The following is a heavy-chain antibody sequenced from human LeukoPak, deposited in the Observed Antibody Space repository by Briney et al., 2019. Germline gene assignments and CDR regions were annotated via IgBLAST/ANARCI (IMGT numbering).Heavy chain of an antibody. Sequence: EGXSRLRGSGDRTFFPHSLNGPFPLSIHNSDNTVYLQMSSLRVEDTAVYYCAKAAVGDVFSFYYWGQGTLVTVSS. CDR3: AKAAVGDVFSFYY. V-gene: IGHV3-23*01. D-gene: IGHD1-26*01. J-gene: IGHJ4*02. CDR2: LRGSGDRT.